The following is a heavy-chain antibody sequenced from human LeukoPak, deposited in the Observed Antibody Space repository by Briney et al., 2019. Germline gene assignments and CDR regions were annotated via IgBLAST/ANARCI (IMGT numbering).Heavy chain of an antibody. D-gene: IGHD5-18*01. CDR1: GGTFSSYA. CDR3: ARVYRGYSYGYEDY. CDR2: IIPIFGTA. Sequence: SVKVSCKASGGTFSSYAISWVRQAPGQGLEWMRGIIPIFGTANYAQKFQGRVTITADESTSTAYMELSSLRSEDTAVYYCARVYRGYSYGYEDYWGQGTLVIVSS. J-gene: IGHJ4*02. V-gene: IGHV1-69*13.